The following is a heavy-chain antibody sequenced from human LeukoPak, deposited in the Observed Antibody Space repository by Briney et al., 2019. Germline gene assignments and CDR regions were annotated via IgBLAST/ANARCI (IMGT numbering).Heavy chain of an antibody. Sequence: PSETLSLTCSVSGGSISSHYWSGLRHPPGKGLEWIGYIFYSGSTDYNPSLKSRVTISVDTSKNQFSLKLSSVTAADTAVYYCARGGSWYGYGGQGTLVTVSS. CDR2: IFYSGST. D-gene: IGHD6-13*01. CDR3: ARGGSWYGY. V-gene: IGHV4-59*11. CDR1: GGSISSHY. J-gene: IGHJ4*02.